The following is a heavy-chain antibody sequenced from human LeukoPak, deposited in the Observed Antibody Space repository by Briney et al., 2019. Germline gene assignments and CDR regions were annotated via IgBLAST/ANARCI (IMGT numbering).Heavy chain of an antibody. D-gene: IGHD3-3*01. V-gene: IGHV1-69*05. CDR2: IIPIFGTA. CDR3: ARGRITIFGVVAFDP. CDR1: GGTFSSYA. Sequence: SVKVSCRASGGTFSSYAISWVRQAPGQGLEWMGRIIPIFGTANYAQKFQGRVTITTDESTSTAYMELSSLRSEDTAVYYCARGRITIFGVVAFDPWGQGTLVTVSS. J-gene: IGHJ5*02.